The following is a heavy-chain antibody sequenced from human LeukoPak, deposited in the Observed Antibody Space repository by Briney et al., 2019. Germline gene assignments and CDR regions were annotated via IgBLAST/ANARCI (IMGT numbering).Heavy chain of an antibody. CDR2: ISGGGDIT. J-gene: IGHJ4*02. CDR1: GFNFANHA. V-gene: IGHV3-23*01. CDR3: VREDTPATANY. Sequence: PGGSLRLSCAASGFNFANHAMSWVRQTAGKGLEWVSAISGGGDITYYADSVKGRFTISRDNSKDTLFLQMHSLRPGDMAVYYCVREDTPATANYWGQGTLVTISS. D-gene: IGHD2-21*02.